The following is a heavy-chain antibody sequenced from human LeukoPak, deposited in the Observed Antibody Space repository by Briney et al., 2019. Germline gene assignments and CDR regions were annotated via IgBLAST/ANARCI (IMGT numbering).Heavy chain of an antibody. J-gene: IGHJ4*02. CDR2: IYYSGST. Sequence: SETLSLTCTVSGGSISDSYYYWGWIRQPPGTGLEWIGSIYYSGSTYYNPSLKSRITISVDASKNQFSLKLSSVTAADTAVYYCARALSYYYGSGSLGFDYWGQGTLVTVSS. D-gene: IGHD3-10*01. CDR1: GGSISDSYYY. CDR3: ARALSYYYGSGSLGFDY. V-gene: IGHV4-39*07.